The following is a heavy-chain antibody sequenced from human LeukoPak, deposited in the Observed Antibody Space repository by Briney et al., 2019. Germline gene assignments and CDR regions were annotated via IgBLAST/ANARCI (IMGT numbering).Heavy chain of an antibody. D-gene: IGHD5-18*01. CDR2: INSDGSST. V-gene: IGHV3-74*01. CDR1: GFTFSSYW. Sequence: GGSLRLSCAASGFTFSSYWMHWVRQAPGKGLVWVSRINSDGSSTSYADSVKGRFTISRDNAKNTLYLQMNSLTAEDTAVYYCARVRGYYSSYYFDYWGQGTLVTVSS. J-gene: IGHJ4*02. CDR3: ARVRGYYSSYYFDY.